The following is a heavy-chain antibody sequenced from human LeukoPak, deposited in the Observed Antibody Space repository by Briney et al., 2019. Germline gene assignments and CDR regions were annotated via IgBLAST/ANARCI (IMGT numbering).Heavy chain of an antibody. J-gene: IGHJ4*02. CDR1: GGSISSGGYY. Sequence: SETLSLTCTVSGGSISSGGYYWSWIRQHPGKGLEWIGYIYHSGSVYYNPSPKSRVSISVDTSKNQFSLKVTSVTAADTAVYYCARDRFGNNYFDYWGQGALVTVPS. CDR3: ARDRFGNNYFDY. D-gene: IGHD1/OR15-1a*01. V-gene: IGHV4-31*03. CDR2: IYHSGSV.